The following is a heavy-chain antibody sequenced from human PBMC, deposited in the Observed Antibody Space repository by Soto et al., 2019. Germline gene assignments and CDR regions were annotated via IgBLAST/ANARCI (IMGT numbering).Heavy chain of an antibody. CDR2: IYSGGTT. V-gene: IGHV3-66*01. J-gene: IGHJ4*02. Sequence: EVQLVESGGGLVKPGGSLRVSCAASGFTVSSNYISWVRQATGKGLEWVSVIYSGGTTYYADSVKGRFTISRDNSRNTLYLQMNSLIVEDTAVYYCVRNTGWDTPMVHWGQATLVTVSS. CDR3: VRNTGWDTPMVH. D-gene: IGHD5-18*01. CDR1: GFTVSSNY.